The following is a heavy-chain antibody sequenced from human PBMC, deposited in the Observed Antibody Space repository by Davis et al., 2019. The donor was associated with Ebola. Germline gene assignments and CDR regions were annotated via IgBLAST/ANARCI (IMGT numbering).Heavy chain of an antibody. CDR2: ISGSGGST. CDR3: AKDLLWIVATTPDFDY. D-gene: IGHD5-12*01. J-gene: IGHJ4*02. CDR1: GFTFSSYA. V-gene: IGHV3-23*01. Sequence: GESLKISCAASGFTFSSYAMSWVRQAPGKGLEWVSAISGSGGSTYYADSVKGRFTISRDNSKNTLYLQMNSLRAEDTAVYYCAKDLLWIVATTPDFDYWGQGTLVTVSS.